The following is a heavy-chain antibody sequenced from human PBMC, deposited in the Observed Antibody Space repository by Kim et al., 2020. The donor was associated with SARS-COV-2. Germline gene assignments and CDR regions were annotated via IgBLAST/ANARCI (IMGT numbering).Heavy chain of an antibody. CDR3: ARGTWRKKFDY. CDR2: ISSSGSTI. Sequence: GGSLRLSCAASGFTFSSYEMNSVRQAPGKGLEWVSYISSSGSTIYYADSVKGRFTISRDNAKNSLYLQMNSLRAEDTAVYYCARGTWRKKFDYWGQGTLVTVSS. V-gene: IGHV3-48*03. J-gene: IGHJ4*02. D-gene: IGHD1-1*01. CDR1: GFTFSSYE.